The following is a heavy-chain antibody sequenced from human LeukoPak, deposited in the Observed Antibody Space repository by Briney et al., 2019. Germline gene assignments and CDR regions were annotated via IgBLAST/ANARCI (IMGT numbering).Heavy chain of an antibody. V-gene: IGHV4-39*07. Sequence: MPSETLSLTCSVSGDSISRSNYYWGWIRQPPGKGLEWIGEINHSGSTNYNPSLKSRVTISVDTSKNQFSLRLSSVTAADTAVYYGARLRVTRSQELLRKRRVGYFDYWGQGTLVTVSS. J-gene: IGHJ4*02. D-gene: IGHD1-26*01. CDR3: ARLRVTRSQELLRKRRVGYFDY. CDR2: INHSGST. CDR1: GDSISRSNYY.